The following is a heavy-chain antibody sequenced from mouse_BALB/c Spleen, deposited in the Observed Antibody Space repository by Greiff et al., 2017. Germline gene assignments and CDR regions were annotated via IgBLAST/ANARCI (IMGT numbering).Heavy chain of an antibody. D-gene: IGHD2-4*01. V-gene: IGHV3-5*02. CDR1: GISITTGNYR. CDR2: IYYSGTI. Sequence: VQLKESGPGLVKPSQTVSLTCTVTGISITTGNYRWSWIRQFPGNKLEWIGYIYYSGTITYNPSLTSRTTITRDTSKNQFFLEMNSLTAEDTATYYCAREGDYDGSAYWGQGTLVTVSA. CDR3: AREGDYDGSAY. J-gene: IGHJ3*01.